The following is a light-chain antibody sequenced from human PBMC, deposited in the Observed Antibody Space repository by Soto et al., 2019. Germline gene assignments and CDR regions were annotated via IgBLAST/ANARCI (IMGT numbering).Light chain of an antibody. CDR1: SSNIGAGFD. V-gene: IGLV1-40*01. J-gene: IGLJ2*01. Sequence: QSVLTQPPFLSGAPGQRVTISCTGSSSNIGAGFDVHWYQQVPGTAPKLLIYADNNRPSGVPDRFSGSKSGTSAFLAITGLQAEDEADYYCQSYDISLSGVFGGGTQLTVL. CDR3: QSYDISLSGV. CDR2: ADN.